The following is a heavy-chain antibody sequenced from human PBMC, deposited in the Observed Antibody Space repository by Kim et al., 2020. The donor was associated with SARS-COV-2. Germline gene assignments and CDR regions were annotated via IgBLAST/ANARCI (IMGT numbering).Heavy chain of an antibody. V-gene: IGHV3-21*01. J-gene: IGHJ4*02. CDR2: I. D-gene: IGHD6-6*01. Sequence: INYADSVKGRFTISRDNVKNSLYLQMNSLRAEDTAVYYCARGIGQLPLDYWGQGTLVTVSS. CDR3: ARGIGQLPLDY.